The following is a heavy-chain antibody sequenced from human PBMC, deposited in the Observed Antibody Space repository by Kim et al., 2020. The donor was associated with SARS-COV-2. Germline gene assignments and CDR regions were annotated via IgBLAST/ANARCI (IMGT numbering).Heavy chain of an antibody. V-gene: IGHV3-23*01. CDR3: AKDQGITIFGVVMVYGMDV. D-gene: IGHD3-3*01. CDR2: ISGSGGSR. CDR1: GFTFSSYA. Sequence: GGSLRLSCAASGFTFSSYAMSWVRQAPGKRLEWVSAISGSSAISGSGGSRYYADSVKGRFTISRDNSKNTLYLQMNSLRAEDTAVYYCAKDQGITIFGVVMVYGMDVWGQGTTVTVSS. J-gene: IGHJ6*02.